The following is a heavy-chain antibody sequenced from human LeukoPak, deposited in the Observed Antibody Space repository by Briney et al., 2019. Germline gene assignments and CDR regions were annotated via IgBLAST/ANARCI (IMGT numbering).Heavy chain of an antibody. CDR2: ISPSGTDI. V-gene: IGHV3-11*01. J-gene: IGHJ4*02. CDR1: GFTFTDTY. D-gene: IGHD3-9*01. Sequence: GGSLRLSCAVSGFTFTDTYMTWIRQAPGKGLESLSYISPSGTDISYADSVKGRFTISRDNAKNSLYLQMNSLRAEDTAVYYCARDHQTAGYFDWLSFVDYWGQGILVTVSS. CDR3: ARDHQTAGYFDWLSFVDY.